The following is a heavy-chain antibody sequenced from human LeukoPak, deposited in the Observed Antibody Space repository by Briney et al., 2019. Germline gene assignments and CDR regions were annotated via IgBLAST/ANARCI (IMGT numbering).Heavy chain of an antibody. CDR3: ARDLKRSRARWENLGLDP. Sequence: ASVKVSCKASGYTFTSYSMNWVRQAPGQGLEWLGWINTNTGNPTYAQGFTGRFVFSLDTSVNTAYLQISSLKAEDTAVYYCARDLKRSRARWENLGLDPWGQGTLVTVSS. CDR1: GYTFTSYS. CDR2: INTNTGNP. J-gene: IGHJ5*02. D-gene: IGHD3-16*01. V-gene: IGHV7-4-1*02.